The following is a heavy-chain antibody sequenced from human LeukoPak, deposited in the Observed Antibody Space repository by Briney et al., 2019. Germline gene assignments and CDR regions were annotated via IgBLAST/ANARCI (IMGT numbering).Heavy chain of an antibody. CDR3: ARDVRCSSTSCYQELSGENWFDP. CDR2: ISYDGSNK. D-gene: IGHD2-2*01. Sequence: GGSLRLSCAASGFTFSSYAMHWVRQAPGKGLEXXXXISYDGSNKYYADSVKGRFTISRDNSKNTLYLQMNSLRAEDTAVYYCARDVRCSSTSCYQELSGENWFDPWGQGTLVTVSS. V-gene: IGHV3-30-3*01. CDR1: GFTFSSYA. J-gene: IGHJ5*02.